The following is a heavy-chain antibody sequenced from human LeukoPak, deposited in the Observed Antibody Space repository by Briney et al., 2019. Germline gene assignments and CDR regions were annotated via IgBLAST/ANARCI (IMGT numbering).Heavy chain of an antibody. CDR3: SRPDY. V-gene: IGHV3-49*04. Sequence: KSGGSLRLSCAASGFTFSTYAMSWVRQAPGKGLEWVGFIRSKAYGGTIEYAASVKGRFTISRDDSKSIAYLQMNSLKTEDTAVYYCSRPDYWGQGSLVTVSS. CDR2: IRSKAYGGTI. J-gene: IGHJ4*02. CDR1: GFTFSTYA.